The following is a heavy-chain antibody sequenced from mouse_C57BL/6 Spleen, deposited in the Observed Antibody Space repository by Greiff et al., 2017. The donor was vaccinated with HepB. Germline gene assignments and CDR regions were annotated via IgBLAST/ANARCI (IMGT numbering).Heavy chain of an antibody. CDR1: GYTFTSYW. CDR2: IHPSDSDT. D-gene: IGHD2-1*01. J-gene: IGHJ1*03. CDR3: AISYGNWYFDV. Sequence: QVQLQQPGAELVKPGASVKVSCKASGYTFTSYWMHWVKQRPGQGLEWIGRIHPSDSDTNYNQKFKGKATLTVDKSSSTAYMQLSSLTSEDSAVYYCAISYGNWYFDVWGTGTTVTVSS. V-gene: IGHV1-74*01.